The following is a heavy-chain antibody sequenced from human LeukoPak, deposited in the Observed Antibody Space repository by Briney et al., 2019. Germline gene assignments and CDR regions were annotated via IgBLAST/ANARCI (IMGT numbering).Heavy chain of an antibody. CDR3: AKGSGSRRDGYNWGGWLDP. Sequence: LSLSCAASGFTFDEYDMHWVRQAPGKGLEWVSGISWSGGDTGYADSVKGRFTISRDNAKNSLYLQMNSLRAEDTAFYDCAKGSGSRRDGYNWGGWLDPWGQGTLVTVSS. D-gene: IGHD5-24*01. V-gene: IGHV3-9*01. CDR2: ISWSGGDT. CDR1: GFTFDEYD. J-gene: IGHJ5*02.